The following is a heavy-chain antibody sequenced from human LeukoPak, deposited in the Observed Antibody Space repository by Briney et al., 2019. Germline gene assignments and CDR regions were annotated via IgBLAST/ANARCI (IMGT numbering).Heavy chain of an antibody. CDR3: ARGRGSGSYYYYYYYMDV. Sequence: SETLSLTCAVYGGSFSGYYWSWIRQPPGKGLEWIGEINHSESTNYNPSLKSRVTISVDTSKNQFSLKLSSVTAADTAVYYCARGRGSGSYYYYYYYMDVWGKGTTVTVSS. CDR2: INHSEST. CDR1: GGSFSGYY. V-gene: IGHV4-34*01. J-gene: IGHJ6*03. D-gene: IGHD3-10*01.